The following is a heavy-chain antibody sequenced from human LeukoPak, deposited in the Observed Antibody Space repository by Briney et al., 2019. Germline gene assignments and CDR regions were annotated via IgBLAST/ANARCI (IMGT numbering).Heavy chain of an antibody. CDR2: ISGSGGST. D-gene: IGHD4-17*01. J-gene: IGHJ6*02. V-gene: IGHV3-23*01. CDR1: GFTFSSYA. Sequence: PGGSLRLSCAASGFTFSSYAMSWVRQAPGKGLEWVSAISGSGGSTYYADSVKGRFTISRDNSKNTLYLQMNSLRAEDTAVYYCAKDPDYGDYASPRWSPHFYGMDVWGQGTTVTVSS. CDR3: AKDPDYGDYASPRWSPHFYGMDV.